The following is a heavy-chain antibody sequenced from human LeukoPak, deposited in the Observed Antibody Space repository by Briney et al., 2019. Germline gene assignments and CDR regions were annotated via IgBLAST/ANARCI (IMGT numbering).Heavy chain of an antibody. J-gene: IGHJ4*02. V-gene: IGHV5-10-1*01. Sequence: PGESLKISCQGSGYSFTSYWISWVRQMPGKGLEWMGRIEPSDSYTNYSPSFQGHVTISADKSISTAYLQWSSLQASDTAMYYCAKDGGNLPVDYWGQGTLVTVSS. CDR1: GYSFTSYW. D-gene: IGHD4-23*01. CDR3: AKDGGNLPVDY. CDR2: IEPSDSYT.